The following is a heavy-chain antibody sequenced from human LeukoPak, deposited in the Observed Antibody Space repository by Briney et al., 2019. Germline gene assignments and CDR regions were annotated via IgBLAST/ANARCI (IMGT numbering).Heavy chain of an antibody. Sequence: GGSLRLSCTASGFTFSGYWMNWVRQAPGKGLVWVSRIGSDGGSTTYADSVKVRFTISRDNAKNTLYLQMTSLRAEDTAVYYCARGGSGNFYYWGQGTLVTVSS. CDR3: ARGGSGNFYY. J-gene: IGHJ4*02. CDR2: IGSDGGST. D-gene: IGHD1-26*01. CDR1: GFTFSGYW. V-gene: IGHV3-74*03.